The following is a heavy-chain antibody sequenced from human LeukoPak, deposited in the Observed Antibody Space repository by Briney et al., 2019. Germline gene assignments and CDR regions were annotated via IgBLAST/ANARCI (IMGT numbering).Heavy chain of an antibody. CDR2: VSAYNGNT. Sequence: ASVKVSCKASGYTFTSYGISWVRQAPGQGLEWMGWVSAYNGNTNYAQKLQGRVTMTTDTSTSTAYMELRSLRSDDTAVYYCARDAQQLVIPSWFDPWGQGTLVTVSS. CDR1: GYTFTSYG. D-gene: IGHD6-13*01. CDR3: ARDAQQLVIPSWFDP. V-gene: IGHV1-18*01. J-gene: IGHJ5*02.